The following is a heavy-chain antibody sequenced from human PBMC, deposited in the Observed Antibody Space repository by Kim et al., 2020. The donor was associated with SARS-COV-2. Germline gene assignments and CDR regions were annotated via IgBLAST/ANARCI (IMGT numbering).Heavy chain of an antibody. CDR2: IWFDASNE. V-gene: IGHV3-33*01. D-gene: IGHD3-22*01. CDR3: ARDFANGIDN. J-gene: IGHJ4*02. CDR1: GFTFSSFA. Sequence: GGSLRLSCAASGFTFSSFAMTWVRQAPGKGLEWVALIWFDASNEYYADSVKGRFTISRDNSKNTLYLQMNSLRAEDTAVYYCARDFANGIDNWGQGTLAT.